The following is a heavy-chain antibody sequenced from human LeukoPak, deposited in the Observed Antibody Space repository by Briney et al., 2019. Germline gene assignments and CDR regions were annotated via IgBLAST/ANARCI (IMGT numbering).Heavy chain of an antibody. CDR2: ISTSTI. D-gene: IGHD3-10*01. CDR3: ARHRELRYYMDV. Sequence: GGSLRLSCVTSGFIFNNYEMNWVRQAPGKGLEWVSYISTSTIYYADSVKGRFTISRDNAENSLYLQMNSLRAEDTAVYYCARHRELRYYMDVWGKGTTVTVSS. V-gene: IGHV3-48*03. CDR1: GFIFNNYE. J-gene: IGHJ6*03.